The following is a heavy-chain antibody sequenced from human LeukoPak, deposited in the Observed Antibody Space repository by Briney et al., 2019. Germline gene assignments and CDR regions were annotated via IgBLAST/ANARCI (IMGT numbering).Heavy chain of an antibody. J-gene: IGHJ6*02. D-gene: IGHD1-26*01. Sequence: PSETLSLTCTVSGGSISSGSYYWSWIRQPAGKGLEWIGRIYTSGSTNYNPSLKSRVTISVDTSKNQFSLKLSSVTAADTAVYYCARGPDPGKVGAAIYYYFGMDVWGQGTTVTVSS. CDR1: GGSISSGSYY. V-gene: IGHV4-61*02. CDR2: IYTSGST. CDR3: ARGPDPGKVGAAIYYYFGMDV.